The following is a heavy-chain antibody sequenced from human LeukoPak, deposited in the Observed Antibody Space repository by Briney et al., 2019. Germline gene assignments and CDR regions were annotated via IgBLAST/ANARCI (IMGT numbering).Heavy chain of an antibody. V-gene: IGHV3-30*04. CDR1: GFTFSSYA. CDR2: ISYDGSNK. D-gene: IGHD3-9*01. J-gene: IGHJ4*02. Sequence: GGSLRLSCAASGFTFSSYAMHWVRQAPGKGLEWVAVISYDGSNKYYADSVKGRFTISRDNSKNTLYLQMNSLRAEDTAVYYCARDLTRGGPYYFDYWGQGTLVTVFS. CDR3: ARDLTRGGPYYFDY.